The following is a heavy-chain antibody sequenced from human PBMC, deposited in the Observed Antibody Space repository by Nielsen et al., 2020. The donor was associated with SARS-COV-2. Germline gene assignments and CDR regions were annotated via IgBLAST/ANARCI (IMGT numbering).Heavy chain of an antibody. V-gene: IGHV4-34*01. J-gene: IGHJ6*02. Sequence: SETLSLTCAVYGGSFSGYYWSWIRQPPGKGLEWIGEINHSGSTNYNPSLKSRVTISVDTSKNQFSLKLSSVTAADTAVYYCARGSVYGDYYYGMDVWGQGTTVTVSS. CDR1: GGSFSGYY. CDR3: ARGSVYGDYYYGMDV. CDR2: INHSGST. D-gene: IGHD4-17*01.